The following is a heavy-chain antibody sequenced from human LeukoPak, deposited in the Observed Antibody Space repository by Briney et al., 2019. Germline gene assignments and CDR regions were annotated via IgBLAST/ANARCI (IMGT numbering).Heavy chain of an antibody. CDR2: ISSNGRGT. V-gene: IGHV3-64*01. CDR3: ARGSGSYYDAFDI. CDR1: GFTFSSSS. J-gene: IGHJ3*02. Sequence: GGSLRLSCAASGFTFSSSSMHWVRQAPGKGLEYVSGISSNGRGTYSANSVKGRFTISRDSSKNTLYLQMGSLRPEDMAVYYCARGSGSYYDAFDIWGQGTMVTVSS. D-gene: IGHD3-10*01.